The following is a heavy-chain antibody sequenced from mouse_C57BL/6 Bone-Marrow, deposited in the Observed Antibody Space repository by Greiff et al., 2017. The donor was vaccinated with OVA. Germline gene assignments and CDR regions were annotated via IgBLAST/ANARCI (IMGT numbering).Heavy chain of an antibody. D-gene: IGHD2-3*01. V-gene: IGHV5-16*01. CDR1: GFTFSDYY. J-gene: IGHJ4*01. Sequence: EVQLVESEGGLVQPGSSMKLSCTASGFTFSDYYMAWVRPVPEKGLEWVANINYDGSSTYYLDSLKSRFIISRDNAKNILYLQMSSLKSEDTATYYCARGYFDGYYDAMDYWGQGTSVTVSS. CDR2: INYDGSST. CDR3: ARGYFDGYYDAMDY.